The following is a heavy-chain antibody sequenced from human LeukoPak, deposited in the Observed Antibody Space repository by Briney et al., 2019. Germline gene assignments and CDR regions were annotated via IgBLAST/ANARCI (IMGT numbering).Heavy chain of an antibody. CDR3: AREGAASSGWYGDAFDI. Sequence: PGGALRLSCAAPEGTFISFAMRWVRQGPGKGLGWGPAIIGSGGRTYYADSVKGRFTISRDNSKNTEYLQMNSLRAEDTAVYYCAREGAASSGWYGDAFDIWGQGTMVTVSS. J-gene: IGHJ3*02. V-gene: IGHV3-23*01. CDR1: EGTFISFA. D-gene: IGHD6-19*01. CDR2: IIGSGGRT.